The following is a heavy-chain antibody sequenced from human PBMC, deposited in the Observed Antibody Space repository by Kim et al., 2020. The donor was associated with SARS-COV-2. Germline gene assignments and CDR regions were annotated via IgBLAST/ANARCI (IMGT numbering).Heavy chain of an antibody. V-gene: IGHV3-23*01. D-gene: IGHD3-16*01. J-gene: IGHJ6*01. CDR1: GFMFSSCA. CDR2: ISHDGCST. CDR3: ARDAWGYGGKYV. Sequence: GGSLRLSCAASGFMFSSCAMTWVRQAPGKGPEWVASISHDGCSTHYTGSVKGRFTISRDDSKNTLFLHLNSLRAEDTALYYCARDAWGYGGKYVWGHGTT.